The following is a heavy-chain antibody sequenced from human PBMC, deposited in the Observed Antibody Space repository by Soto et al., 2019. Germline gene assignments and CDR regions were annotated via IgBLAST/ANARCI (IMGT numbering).Heavy chain of an antibody. CDR3: ARRGTYNWNYYWFDP. V-gene: IGHV4-39*01. J-gene: IGHJ5*02. D-gene: IGHD1-7*01. Sequence: SETLSLTCTVSGGSISSSSYYWGWIRQPPGKGLEWIGSIYYSGSTYYNPSLKSRVTISVDTSKNQFSLKLSSVTAADTAVYYCARRGTYNWNYYWFDPWGQGTLVTVSS. CDR2: IYYSGST. CDR1: GGSISSSSYY.